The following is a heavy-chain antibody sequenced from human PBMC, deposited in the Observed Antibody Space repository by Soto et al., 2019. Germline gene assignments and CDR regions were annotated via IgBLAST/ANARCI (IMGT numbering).Heavy chain of an antibody. J-gene: IGHJ6*02. Sequence: KPSETLSLTCTVSGGPIRSYCWSWIRQPPGKGLEWIGYIYDSGNTDYNPSLKSRVTISVDTSRNQFSLKLSSVTTADTAVYYCARGGGKYYYGSSGHSNHAMDVWGQGTTVTVSS. CDR2: IYDSGNT. V-gene: IGHV4-59*01. D-gene: IGHD3-22*01. CDR1: GGPIRSYC. CDR3: ARGGGKYYYGSSGHSNHAMDV.